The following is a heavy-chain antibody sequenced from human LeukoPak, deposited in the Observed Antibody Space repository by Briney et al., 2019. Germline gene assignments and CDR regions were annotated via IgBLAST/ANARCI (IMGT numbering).Heavy chain of an antibody. Sequence: TGGSLRLSCAASGFTFSSYATNWVRQPPGKGLEWVSSISSSSSHIYYADSVKGRFTISRDNAKNSLYLQMNSLRAEDTAVYYCASFSIASSSTWFDPWGQGTLVTVSS. J-gene: IGHJ5*02. CDR2: ISSSSSHI. CDR1: GFTFSSYA. CDR3: ASFSIASSSTWFDP. V-gene: IGHV3-21*01. D-gene: IGHD6-6*01.